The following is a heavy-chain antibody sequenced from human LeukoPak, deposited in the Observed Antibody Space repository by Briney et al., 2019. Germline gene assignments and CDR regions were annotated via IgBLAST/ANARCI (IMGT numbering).Heavy chain of an antibody. D-gene: IGHD6-19*01. CDR3: ARHRYGPSIGWYLGDAFDI. CDR1: GYSFTSYW. CDR2: IYPDDSDT. Sequence: GESLKISCKGSGYSFTSYWIGWVRQLPGKGLEWMGIIYPDDSDTKYSPSFQGQVIISADKSISTAYLQWSSLKASDTAMYYCARHRYGPSIGWYLGDAFDIWGQGTMVTVSS. J-gene: IGHJ3*02. V-gene: IGHV5-51*01.